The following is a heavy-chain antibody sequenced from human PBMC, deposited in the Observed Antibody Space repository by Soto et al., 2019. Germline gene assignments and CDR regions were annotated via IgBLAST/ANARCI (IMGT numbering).Heavy chain of an antibody. CDR3: ARATPVFYYSSSWSLDY. Sequence: SETLSLTCTVSGGSITIGGYCWSWIRQPPGQGLEWIGYICHSGNTYYNPSLKSRVTISVDTSKNQFSLKLSSVTAADTAVYYCARATPVFYYSSSWSLDYWGQGTLVTVSS. J-gene: IGHJ4*02. D-gene: IGHD6-13*01. V-gene: IGHV4-30-2*02. CDR1: GGSITIGGYC. CDR2: ICHSGNT.